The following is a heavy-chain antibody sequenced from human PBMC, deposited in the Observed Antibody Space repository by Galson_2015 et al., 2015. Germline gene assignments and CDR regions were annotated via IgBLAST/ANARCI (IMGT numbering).Heavy chain of an antibody. J-gene: IGHJ6*02. D-gene: IGHD3-10*01. CDR2: INAGNGNT. V-gene: IGHV1-3*01. Sequence: VKVSCKASGYTFTSYAMHWVRQAPGQRLEWMGWINAGNGNTKYSQKFQGRVTITRDTSASTAYMELSSLRSEDTAVYYCARDGELLWFGELLPRVLVGSSNNWNALMDVWGQGTTVTVSS. CDR1: GYTFTSYA. CDR3: ARDGELLWFGELLPRVLVGSSNNWNALMDV.